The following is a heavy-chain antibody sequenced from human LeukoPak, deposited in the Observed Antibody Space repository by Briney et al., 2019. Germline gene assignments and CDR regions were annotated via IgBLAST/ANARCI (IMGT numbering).Heavy chain of an antibody. V-gene: IGHV3-21*01. Sequence: GGSLRLSCAASRFTFSSYSMNWVRQAPGKGLEWVSSISSSSSYIYYADSVKGRFTISRDNAKNSLYLQMNSLRAEDTAVYYCARERDGYLLFDYWGQGTLVTVSS. CDR2: ISSSSSYI. CDR3: ARERDGYLLFDY. J-gene: IGHJ4*02. D-gene: IGHD5-24*01. CDR1: RFTFSSYS.